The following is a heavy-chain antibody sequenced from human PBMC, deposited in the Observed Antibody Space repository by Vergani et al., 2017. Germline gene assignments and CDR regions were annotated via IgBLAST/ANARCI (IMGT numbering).Heavy chain of an antibody. J-gene: IGHJ4*02. D-gene: IGHD2-2*01. Sequence: LEESGGGSVKPGGSLRLSCAASGFKFSDHYMSWIRQAPGKGLEWVSHISPGASTVSYTDSVTGRFTVSRDNDNNSLTLDMTTLRVEDTAVYYCARDXYCSSTSCLWALDYWGQGTLVTVSS. CDR2: ISPGASTV. V-gene: IGHV3-11*04. CDR3: ARDXYCSSTSCLWALDY. CDR1: GFKFSDHY.